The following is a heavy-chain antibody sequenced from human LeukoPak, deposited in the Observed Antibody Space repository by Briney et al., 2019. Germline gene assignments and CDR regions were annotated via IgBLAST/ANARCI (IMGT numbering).Heavy chain of an antibody. Sequence: PSETLSLTCTVSGGSISSSSYYWGWIRQPPGKGLEWIGSIYYSGSTYYNPSLKSRVTISVDTSKNQFSLKLSSVTAADTAVYYCARALYEGYYDSSGYLDYWGQGTLVTVSS. CDR1: GGSISSSSYY. D-gene: IGHD3-22*01. J-gene: IGHJ4*02. CDR2: IYYSGST. V-gene: IGHV4-39*07. CDR3: ARALYEGYYDSSGYLDY.